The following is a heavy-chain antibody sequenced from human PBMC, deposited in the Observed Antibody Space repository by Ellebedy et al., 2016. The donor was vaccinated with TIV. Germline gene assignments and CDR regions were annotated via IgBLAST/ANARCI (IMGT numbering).Heavy chain of an antibody. D-gene: IGHD3-16*01. J-gene: IGHJ5*02. CDR2: IIPILGIA. CDR3: ARHLRMGQENWFDP. Sequence: AASVKVSCKASGGTFSSYPISWVRQAPGQGLEWMGRIIPILGIANYAQKFQGRVTITWDTAASTAYMELSSLRSEDAAVYYCARHLRMGQENWFDPWGQGTLVTVSS. CDR1: GGTFSSYP. V-gene: IGHV1-69*02.